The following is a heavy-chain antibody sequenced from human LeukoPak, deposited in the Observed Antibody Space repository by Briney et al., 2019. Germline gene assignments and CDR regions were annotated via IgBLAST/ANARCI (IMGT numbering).Heavy chain of an antibody. Sequence: ASVKVSCKASGYTFTSYGISWVRQAPGQGLEWMGWISAYNGNTNYAQKLQGRVTMTTDISTSTAYMELSSLRSEDTAVYYCARGHRSDFWSGFHYYYYMDVWGKGTTVTVSS. CDR1: GYTFTSYG. J-gene: IGHJ6*03. D-gene: IGHD3-3*01. CDR2: ISAYNGNT. CDR3: ARGHRSDFWSGFHYYYYMDV. V-gene: IGHV1-18*01.